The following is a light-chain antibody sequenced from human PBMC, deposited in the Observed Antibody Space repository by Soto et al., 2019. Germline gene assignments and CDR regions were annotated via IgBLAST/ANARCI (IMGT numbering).Light chain of an antibody. CDR3: QSYDTSMSGSVV. CDR1: RSNIGAGYN. V-gene: IGLV1-40*01. CDR2: DNN. Sequence: QSVLTQPPSVSGAPGHRVTISCTGSRSNIGAGYNVHWYQQLPGTAPKLLIYDNNNRPSGVPDRFSGSKSGTSASLAIIGLQADDEADYYCQSYDTSMSGSVVFGGGTKLTVL. J-gene: IGLJ2*01.